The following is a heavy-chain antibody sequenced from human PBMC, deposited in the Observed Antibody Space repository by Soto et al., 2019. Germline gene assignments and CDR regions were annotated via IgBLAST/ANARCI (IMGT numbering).Heavy chain of an antibody. V-gene: IGHV1-69*01. CDR2: IIFTFNTA. CDR3: ARGLVGEPGGSDF. D-gene: IGHD3-16*01. J-gene: IGHJ4*02. Sequence: QVQLVQSGAEVKKPGSSVKVSCKPSGGTFNGYIITWVRQAPGQGLEWIGGIIFTFNTANYAEKFQGRVSLSADQGTSTAYMELTSLTSEDTAVFYCARGLVGEPGGSDFWGQGTLVSVSS. CDR1: GGTFNGYI.